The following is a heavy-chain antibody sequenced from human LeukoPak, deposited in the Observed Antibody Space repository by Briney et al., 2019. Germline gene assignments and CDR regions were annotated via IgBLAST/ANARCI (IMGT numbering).Heavy chain of an antibody. Sequence: KSSDTLSLTCTVSGGSISSYYWSWLRQPPGKGLEWFGYMYYSGGTNYNPSLKSPVTMSVDTSKNLFSLKLSSVTTPDTAVYYCARLYYRPPSWWFDRWGQGTLVTVSS. CDR3: ARLYYRPPSWWFDR. J-gene: IGHJ5*02. D-gene: IGHD2-2*01. CDR2: MYYSGGT. CDR1: GGSISSYY. V-gene: IGHV4-59*07.